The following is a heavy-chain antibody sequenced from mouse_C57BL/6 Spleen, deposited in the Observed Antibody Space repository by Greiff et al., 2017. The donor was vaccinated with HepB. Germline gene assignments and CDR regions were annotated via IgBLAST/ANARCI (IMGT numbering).Heavy chain of an antibody. J-gene: IGHJ4*01. V-gene: IGHV3-6*01. D-gene: IGHD2-10*01. CDR3: ARAPYYGNYPYYYAMDY. Sequence: VQLQQSGPGLVKPSQSLSLTCSVTGYSITSGYYWNWIRQFPGNKLEWMGYISYDGSNNYNPSLKNRISITRDTSKNQFFLKLNSVTTEDTATYYCARAPYYGNYPYYYAMDYWGQGTSVTVSS. CDR1: GYSITSGYY. CDR2: ISYDGSN.